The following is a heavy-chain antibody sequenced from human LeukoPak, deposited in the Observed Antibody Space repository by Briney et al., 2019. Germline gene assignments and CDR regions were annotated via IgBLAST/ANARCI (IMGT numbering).Heavy chain of an antibody. Sequence: PGGSLRLSCYASGLSYSDSYMTWIRQAPGKGLEWLAYISSSGTYTNYADSVRGRFTISRDNAKNSLFLQMNSLRAEDTAVYYCARGYCSGTSCYMFASWGQGTRVTVSS. V-gene: IGHV3-11*06. CDR2: ISSSGTYT. D-gene: IGHD2-2*02. CDR3: ARGYCSGTSCYMFAS. J-gene: IGHJ4*02. CDR1: GLSYSDSY.